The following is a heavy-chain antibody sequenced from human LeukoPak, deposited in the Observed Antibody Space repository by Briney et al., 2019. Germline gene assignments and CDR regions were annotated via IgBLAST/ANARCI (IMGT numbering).Heavy chain of an antibody. CDR1: GFTFSSYS. Sequence: GGSLRLSCAASGFTFSSYSMNWVRQAPGKGLEWVSSISSSSSYIYYADSAKGRFTISRDNAKNSLYLQMNSLRAEDTAVYYCARGLSAASYFDYWGQGTLVTVSS. CDR3: ARGLSAASYFDY. CDR2: ISSSSSYI. V-gene: IGHV3-21*01. D-gene: IGHD2-15*01. J-gene: IGHJ4*02.